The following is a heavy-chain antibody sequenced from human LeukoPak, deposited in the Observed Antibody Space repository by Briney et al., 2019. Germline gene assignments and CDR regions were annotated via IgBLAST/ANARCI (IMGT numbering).Heavy chain of an antibody. J-gene: IGHJ4*02. D-gene: IGHD2-8*01. Sequence: GSLRLSCAASGFTFSSYSMNWVRPAPGKGLEWVSYISSSSSTIYYADSVKGRFTISRDNAKKSLYLQMNSLTDEDTAVYYCARDLMGSFSDLLFDYWGQGTLVTVSS. CDR1: GFTFSSYS. CDR3: ARDLMGSFSDLLFDY. CDR2: ISSSSSTI. V-gene: IGHV3-48*02.